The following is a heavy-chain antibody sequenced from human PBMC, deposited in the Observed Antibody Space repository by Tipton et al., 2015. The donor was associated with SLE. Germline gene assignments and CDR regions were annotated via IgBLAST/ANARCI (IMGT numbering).Heavy chain of an antibody. J-gene: IGHJ3*02. D-gene: IGHD3-22*01. Sequence: TLSLTCAVSGFSITSGYYWRCLRQPPGKGLEWVGGIYHSGRTYYNPSLKSRVTISVDTSKNQFSLKLSSVTAADTAVYYCAREGMVVVIPYAFDIWGQGTMVTVSS. CDR1: GFSITSGYY. CDR3: AREGMVVVIPYAFDI. CDR2: IYHSGRT. V-gene: IGHV4-38-2*02.